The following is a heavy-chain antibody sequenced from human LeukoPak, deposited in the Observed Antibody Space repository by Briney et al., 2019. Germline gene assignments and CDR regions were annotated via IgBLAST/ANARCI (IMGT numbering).Heavy chain of an antibody. CDR1: GGSISSGGYY. V-gene: IGHV4-31*03. J-gene: IGHJ4*02. Sequence: SQTLSLTCTVSGGSISSGGYYWSWIRQHPGKGLEWIGYIYYSGSTYYNPSLKSRVTISVDTSKNQFSLKLSSVTAADTAVYYCARVFGSGRFIDYWGQGTLVTVS. D-gene: IGHD3-10*01. CDR3: ARVFGSGRFIDY. CDR2: IYYSGST.